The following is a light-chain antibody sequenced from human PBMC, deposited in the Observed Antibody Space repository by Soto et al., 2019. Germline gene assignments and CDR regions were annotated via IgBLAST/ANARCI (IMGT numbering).Light chain of an antibody. J-gene: IGKJ3*01. CDR1: QSVSSSY. CDR3: QQYGSSPRVT. Sequence: EMVLTQSPGTLSLSPGERATLSFMASQSVSSSYLAWYQQKPGQAPRLLIYGASSRATGIPDRFSGSGSGTDFTLTISRLEPEDFAVYYCQQYGSSPRVTFGPGTKVDIK. CDR2: GAS. V-gene: IGKV3-20*01.